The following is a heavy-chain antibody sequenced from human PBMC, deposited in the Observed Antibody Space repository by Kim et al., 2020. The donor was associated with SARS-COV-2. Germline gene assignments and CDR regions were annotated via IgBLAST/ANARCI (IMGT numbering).Heavy chain of an antibody. V-gene: IGHV3-23*01. D-gene: IGHD3-16*02. CDR1: GFTFSSYA. CDR2: ISGSGGST. CDR3: AKVSHVEMASGDFDY. Sequence: GGSLRLSCAASGFTFSSYAMSWVRQAPGKGLEWVSAISGSGGSTYYADSVKGRFTISRDNSKNTLYLQMNSLRAEDTAVYYCAKVSHVEMASGDFDYWGQGTLVTVSS. J-gene: IGHJ4*02.